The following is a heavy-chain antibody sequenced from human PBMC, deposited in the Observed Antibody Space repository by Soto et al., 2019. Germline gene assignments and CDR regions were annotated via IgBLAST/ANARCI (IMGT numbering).Heavy chain of an antibody. V-gene: IGHV3-74*01. Sequence: EVQLVESGGGLVQPGGSLRLSCAASGFTFSSYWMHWVRQAPGKGLVWVSRIKSDGSNINYADAVKGRFTISRDNAKNTQYLQMNSLRAEDTAIYYCARGGISGTGSFIQGDYWGQGTLVTVSS. CDR3: ARGGISGTGSFIQGDY. CDR1: GFTFSSYW. J-gene: IGHJ4*02. CDR2: IKSDGSNI. D-gene: IGHD3-10*01.